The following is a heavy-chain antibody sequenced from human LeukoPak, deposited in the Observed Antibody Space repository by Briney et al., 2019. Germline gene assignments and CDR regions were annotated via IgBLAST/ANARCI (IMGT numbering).Heavy chain of an antibody. CDR2: MNPNSGNT. CDR1: GYTFTSYD. J-gene: IGHJ6*02. D-gene: IGHD3-10*01. V-gene: IGHV1-8*02. CDR3: ARGPTLVRGVIMPDSVGGMDV. Sequence: ASVKVSCKASGYTFTSYDINWVRQAPGQGLEWMGWMNPNSGNTRYAQKVQGRITMTRDTSISTAYMELSSLRSEDTAVYYCARGPTLVRGVIMPDSVGGMDVWGQGTTVIVSS.